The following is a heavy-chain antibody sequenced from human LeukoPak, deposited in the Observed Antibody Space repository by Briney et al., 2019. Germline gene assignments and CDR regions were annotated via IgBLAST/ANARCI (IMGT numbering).Heavy chain of an antibody. CDR3: AREAVWYCSSTSCDDY. V-gene: IGHV3-21*01. D-gene: IGHD2-2*01. J-gene: IGHJ4*02. CDR1: GFTFSSYS. CDR2: IGSSSSYI. Sequence: KPGGSLRLSCAASGFTFSSYSMNWVRQAPGKGLEWVSSIGSSSSYIYYADSVKGRFTISRDNAKNSLYLQMNSLRAEDTAVYYCAREAVWYCSSTSCDDYWGQGTLVTVSS.